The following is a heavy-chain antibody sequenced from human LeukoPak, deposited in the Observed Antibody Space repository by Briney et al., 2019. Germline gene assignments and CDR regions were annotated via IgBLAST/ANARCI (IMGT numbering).Heavy chain of an antibody. V-gene: IGHV3-23*01. CDR2: ISSGGDRT. CDR1: GFTFNIYG. CDR3: AKRHPLAAAATSYFDS. D-gene: IGHD6-13*01. J-gene: IGHJ4*02. Sequence: PGGSLRLSCAASGFTFNIYGMSWVRQVPGKGLEWVSTISSGGDRTYYADSVKGRFTISRDNSKNTLYLQMDSLRVDDTAVYYCAKRHPLAAAATSYFDSWGQGTLVTVSS.